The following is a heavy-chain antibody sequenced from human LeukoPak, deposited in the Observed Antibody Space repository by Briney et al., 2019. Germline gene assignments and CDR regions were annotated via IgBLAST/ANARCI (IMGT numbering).Heavy chain of an antibody. Sequence: GGSLRLSCAASGFTFSSYWMTWVRQAPGKGLEWVANIGEDGSEKYYVDSVKGRFTISRDNAKNSLYLQMNSLRAEDTAVYYCARDGGIFGVGNFDYWGQGTLVTVSS. V-gene: IGHV3-7*01. CDR1: GFTFSSYW. CDR3: ARDGGIFGVGNFDY. J-gene: IGHJ4*02. CDR2: IGEDGSEK. D-gene: IGHD3-3*01.